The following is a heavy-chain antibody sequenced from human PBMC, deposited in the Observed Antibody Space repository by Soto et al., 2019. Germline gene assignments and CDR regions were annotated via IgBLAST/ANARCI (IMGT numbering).Heavy chain of an antibody. CDR3: AKAPIFDFGDYDGRNFWFDG. J-gene: IGHJ5*02. Sequence: EVQLVESGGGLVQPGRSLRLSCSASGFTFENYAMHWVRQAPGKGLDWVSGINWNSGGIGYADSVKGRFTISRDNAKNSLYLQMNSLRAEDTAVYYCAKAPIFDFGDYDGRNFWFDGWGQGTLVTVSS. CDR2: INWNSGGI. CDR1: GFTFENYA. D-gene: IGHD4-17*01. V-gene: IGHV3-9*01.